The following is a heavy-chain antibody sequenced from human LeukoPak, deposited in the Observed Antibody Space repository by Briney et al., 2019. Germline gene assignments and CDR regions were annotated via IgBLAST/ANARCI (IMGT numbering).Heavy chain of an antibody. CDR3: ARSRDGRGDY. J-gene: IGHJ4*02. CDR1: GFTFSSYA. V-gene: IGHV3-11*06. Sequence: PGGSLRLSCAASGFTFSSYAMSWIRQAPGKGLEWVSYISSSSSYTNYADSVKGRFTISRDNAKNTLYLQMNSLRADNTAVYYCARSRDGRGDYWGQGTLVTVSS. D-gene: IGHD5-24*01. CDR2: ISSSSSYT.